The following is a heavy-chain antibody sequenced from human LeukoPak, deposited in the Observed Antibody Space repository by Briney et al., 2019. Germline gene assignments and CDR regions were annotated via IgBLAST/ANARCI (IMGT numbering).Heavy chain of an antibody. V-gene: IGHV1-2*02. D-gene: IGHD2-2*01. CDR2: INPNSGGT. Sequence: SVKVSCKASRYTFTDYYMHWVRQAPGQGLEWMGWINPNSGGTNYAQKFQGRVTMTRDTSISTAYMELSRLRSDDTAVYYCARGGWSLGYCSSSGCLDWFDPWGQGTLVTVSS. CDR1: RYTFTDYY. CDR3: ARGGWSLGYCSSSGCLDWFDP. J-gene: IGHJ5*02.